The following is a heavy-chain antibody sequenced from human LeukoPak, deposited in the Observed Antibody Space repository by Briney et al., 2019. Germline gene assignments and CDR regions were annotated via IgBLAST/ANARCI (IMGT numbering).Heavy chain of an antibody. Sequence: SETLSLTCTVSGGSMSTYYWSWIRQPPGKGLEWIGYIYDSLSTDYNPSLKSRVTISVDMSKNQFSLRLTSVTAADTAVYYCARRSWYVDYWGQGTLVTVSS. CDR3: ARRSWYVDY. V-gene: IGHV4-59*01. CDR1: GGSMSTYY. D-gene: IGHD6-13*01. CDR2: IYDSLST. J-gene: IGHJ4*02.